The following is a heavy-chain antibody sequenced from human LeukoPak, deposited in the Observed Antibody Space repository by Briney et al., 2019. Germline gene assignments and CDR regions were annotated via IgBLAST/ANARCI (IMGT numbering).Heavy chain of an antibody. J-gene: IGHJ4*02. CDR1: GFTFKNYG. V-gene: IGHV1-18*04. CDR3: ARDRRGYSAYDGEGFDY. Sequence: ASVKVSCKPSGFTFKNYGFSWVRQAPGQGLQWMGWISADNGNTKYAQNLQGRVIMTTDRSTGTAYVELTSLRSDDAAVYYCARDRRGYSAYDGEGFDYWGQGTLVTVSS. D-gene: IGHD5-12*01. CDR2: ISADNGNT.